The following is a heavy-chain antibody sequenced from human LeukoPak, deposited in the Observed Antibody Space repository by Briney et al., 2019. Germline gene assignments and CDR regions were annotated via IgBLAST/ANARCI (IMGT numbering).Heavy chain of an antibody. CDR2: ISWNSGSI. Sequence: GGSLRLSCAASGFTFDDYAVHWVRQAPGKGLEWVSGISWNSGSIGYADSVKGRFTISRDNAKNSLYLHMSSLRAEDTAVYFCASSYFDNSLHAYDIWGQGTMVTVSS. J-gene: IGHJ3*02. D-gene: IGHD3-22*01. CDR1: GFTFDDYA. V-gene: IGHV3-9*01. CDR3: ASSYFDNSLHAYDI.